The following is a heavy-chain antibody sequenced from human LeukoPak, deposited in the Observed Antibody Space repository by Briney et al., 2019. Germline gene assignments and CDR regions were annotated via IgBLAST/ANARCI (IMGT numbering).Heavy chain of an antibody. J-gene: IGHJ4*02. CDR3: AKARGYIAVAGNPQEY. CDR1: GFTFSSYS. CDR2: ISSSSSTT. V-gene: IGHV3-48*01. Sequence: PGGSLGLSCAASGFTFSSYSMNWVRQAPGKGLEWVSYISSSSSTTYYADSVKGRFTISRDNSKNTLYLQMNSLRAEDTAVYYCAKARGYIAVAGNPQEYWGQGTLVTVSS. D-gene: IGHD6-19*01.